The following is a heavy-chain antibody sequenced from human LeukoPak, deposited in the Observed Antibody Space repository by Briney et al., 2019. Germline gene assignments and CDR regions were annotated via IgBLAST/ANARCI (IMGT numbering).Heavy chain of an antibody. Sequence: GASVKVSCKASGYTFTSYDINWVRQAPGQGLEWMGWISAYNGSTNYAQKLQGRVTMTTDTSTSTAYMELRSLRSDDTAVYYCARGGGMWELLSYFDYWGQGTLVTVSS. CDR3: ARGGGMWELLSYFDY. CDR2: ISAYNGST. D-gene: IGHD1-26*01. J-gene: IGHJ4*02. V-gene: IGHV1-18*01. CDR1: GYTFTSYD.